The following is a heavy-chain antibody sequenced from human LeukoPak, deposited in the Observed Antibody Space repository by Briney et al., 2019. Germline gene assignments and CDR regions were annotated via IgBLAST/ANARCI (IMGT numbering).Heavy chain of an antibody. CDR3: VTTSGYYLGYFDY. CDR2: ISGSGGSI. V-gene: IGHV3-23*01. J-gene: IGHJ4*03. D-gene: IGHD3-22*01. Sequence: GGSLRLSCAASGFTFSSYAMSWVRQAPGKGLEWVSAISGSGGSIYYADSVKGRFTISRDNSKNTLYLQMNSLRAEDTAVYYCVTTSGYYLGYFDYWGQGTLVTVSS. CDR1: GFTFSSYA.